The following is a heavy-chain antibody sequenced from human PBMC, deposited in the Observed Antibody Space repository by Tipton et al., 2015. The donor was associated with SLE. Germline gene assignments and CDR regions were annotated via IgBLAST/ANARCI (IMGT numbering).Heavy chain of an antibody. CDR1: GGSFSGYY. V-gene: IGHV4-34*01. D-gene: IGHD4-17*01. CDR2: INHSGST. CDR3: AGTYYGDYVWFDP. J-gene: IGHJ5*02. Sequence: LRLSCAVYGGSFSGYYWSWIRQPPGKGLEWIGEINHSGSTNYNPSLKSRVTISVDTSKNQFSLKLSSGTAADTAVYYCAGTYYGDYVWFDPWGQGILVTVSS.